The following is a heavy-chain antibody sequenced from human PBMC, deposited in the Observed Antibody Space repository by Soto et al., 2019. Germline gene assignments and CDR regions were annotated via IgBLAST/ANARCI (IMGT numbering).Heavy chain of an antibody. V-gene: IGHV1-18*04. CDR3: ARWAGQVRDYGGPFDY. CDR2: ISTYNTNT. D-gene: IGHD4-17*01. Sequence: GASVKVSCKASGERFNTYGISWLRQAPGQGLEWMGWISTYNTNTNYAPKFQGRLLLTTDTSTTTVHMELRSLRPDDTAVYYCARWAGQVRDYGGPFDYWGQGTLVTVSS. J-gene: IGHJ4*02. CDR1: GERFNTYG.